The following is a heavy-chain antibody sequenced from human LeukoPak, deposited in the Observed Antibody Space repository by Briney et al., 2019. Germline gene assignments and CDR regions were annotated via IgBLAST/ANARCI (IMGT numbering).Heavy chain of an antibody. J-gene: IGHJ4*02. CDR1: GYTFTAYD. V-gene: IGHV1-18*01. CDR2: ISAYNGDT. CDR3: ARDHYYYGSGSYYTAKYYFDY. D-gene: IGHD3-10*01. Sequence: GASVKVSCKASGYTFTAYDITWVRQAPGQGLEWMGWISAYNGDTNYAQKFQGRVTMTRDMSTSTVYMELSSLRSEDTAVYYCARDHYYYGSGSYYTAKYYFDYWGQGTLVTVSS.